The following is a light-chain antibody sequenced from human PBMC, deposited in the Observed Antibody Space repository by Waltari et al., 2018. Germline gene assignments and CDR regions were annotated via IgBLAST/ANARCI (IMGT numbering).Light chain of an antibody. CDR1: QTIVGW. J-gene: IGKJ5*01. CDR3: QQYNSYPST. CDR2: QAS. Sequence: DIQMTQSPSTLSASVGDRVTITCRASQTIVGWLAWYQQKPGKAPKHLIYQASSVESGVPARFGGSGSCTVCTLTISSLQPDDVAPYDCQQYNSYPSTFGQGKRLEIK. V-gene: IGKV1-5*03.